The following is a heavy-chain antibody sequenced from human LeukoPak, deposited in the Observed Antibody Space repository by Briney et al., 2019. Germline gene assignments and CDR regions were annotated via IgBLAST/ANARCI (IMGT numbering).Heavy chain of an antibody. Sequence: GRSLRLSCAASGFTFSSYAMHWVRQAPGKGLEWVAVISYDGSNKYYADSVKGRFTISRDNSKNTLYLQTNSLRAEDTAVYYCARDWGEYDFWSGYYYYGMDVWGQGTTVTVSS. CDR1: GFTFSSYA. D-gene: IGHD3-3*01. J-gene: IGHJ6*02. CDR3: ARDWGEYDFWSGYYYYGMDV. CDR2: ISYDGSNK. V-gene: IGHV3-30-3*01.